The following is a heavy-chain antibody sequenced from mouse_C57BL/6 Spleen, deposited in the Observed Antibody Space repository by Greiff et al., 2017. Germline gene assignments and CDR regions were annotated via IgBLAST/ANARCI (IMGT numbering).Heavy chain of an antibody. CDR1: GFNITDYY. D-gene: IGHD2-5*01. CDR2: IDPEDGGT. J-gene: IGHJ2*01. Sequence: EVQLPQSGAELVKPGASVKLSCTASGFNITDYYMHWVKQRTEKGLEWIGRIDPEDGGTKYAPTFKGKATITVDTSSNTAYLQLSSRTSEDTAIYYCAIPNYSNYFDYWGQCTTLTVSS. CDR3: AIPNYSNYFDY. V-gene: IGHV14-2*01.